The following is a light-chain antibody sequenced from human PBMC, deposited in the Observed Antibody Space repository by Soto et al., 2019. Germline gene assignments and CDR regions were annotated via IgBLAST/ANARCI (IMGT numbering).Light chain of an antibody. J-gene: IGKJ1*01. CDR1: QSVSSSY. CDR3: QQYGSSPPWT. V-gene: IGKV3-20*01. CDR2: GAS. Sequence: EIVLTQSPGTLSLSPGERATLSCRASQSVSSSYLAWYQQKPGQAPRLLIYGASSRATGIPDRFSGSGSGTNSTITTSRLEPEDSSVYYCQQYGSSPPWTFGQGTKVEIK.